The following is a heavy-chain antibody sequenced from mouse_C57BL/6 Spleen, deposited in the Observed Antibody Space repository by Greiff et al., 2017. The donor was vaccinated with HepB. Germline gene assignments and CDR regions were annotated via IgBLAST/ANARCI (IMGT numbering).Heavy chain of an antibody. CDR1: GYTFTSYG. CDR2: IYPRSGNT. Sequence: VQLQQSGAELARPGASVKLSCKASGYTFTSYGISWVKQRTGQGLEWIGEIYPRSGNTYYNEKFKGKATLTADKSSSTAYMELRSLTSEDSAVYFCARLGGSGYYYAMDYWGQGTSVTVSS. CDR3: ARLGGSGYYYAMDY. V-gene: IGHV1-81*01. J-gene: IGHJ4*01.